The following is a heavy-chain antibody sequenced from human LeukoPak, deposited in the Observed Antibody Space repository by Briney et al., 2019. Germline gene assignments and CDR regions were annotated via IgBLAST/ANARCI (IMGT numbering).Heavy chain of an antibody. D-gene: IGHD2-15*01. J-gene: IGHJ6*02. V-gene: IGHV4-34*01. CDR1: GGSFSGYY. Sequence: SETLSLTCAVYGGSFSGYYWSWIRQPPGKGLEWIGEINHSGSTNYNPSLKSRVTISVDTSKNQFSLKLSSVTAADTAVYYCARHDPVGYYQHGMDVWGQGTTVTVSS. CDR2: INHSGST. CDR3: ARHDPVGYYQHGMDV.